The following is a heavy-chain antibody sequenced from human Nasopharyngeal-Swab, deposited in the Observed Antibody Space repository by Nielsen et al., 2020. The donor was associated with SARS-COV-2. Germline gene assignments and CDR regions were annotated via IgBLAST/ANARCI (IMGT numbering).Heavy chain of an antibody. V-gene: IGHV1-8*01. CDR1: GYTFTSYD. CDR2: MNPNSGNT. D-gene: IGHD1-7*01. J-gene: IGHJ6*02. Sequence: ASVKVSCKASGYTFTSYDINWVRQATGQGLEWMGWMNPNSGNTGYAQKFQGRVTMTRNTSISTAYMELSSLRSDDTAVYYCARDSYELYGMDVWGQGTTVTVSS. CDR3: ARDSYELYGMDV.